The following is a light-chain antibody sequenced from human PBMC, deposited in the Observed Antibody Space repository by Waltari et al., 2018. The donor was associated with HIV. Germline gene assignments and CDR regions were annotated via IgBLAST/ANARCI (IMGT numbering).Light chain of an antibody. CDR3: QQYSITPVT. J-gene: IGKJ2*01. Sequence: DIVMTQSPDSLAVSLGERATMTCTSSQSVLYSSNNKNYLAWYQQKPGRPPKLLIYWASTRESGVPDRFSGSGSATDFTLTISSLQAEDVAVYYCQQYSITPVTFGQGTKLEIK. V-gene: IGKV4-1*01. CDR1: QSVLYSSNNKNY. CDR2: WAS.